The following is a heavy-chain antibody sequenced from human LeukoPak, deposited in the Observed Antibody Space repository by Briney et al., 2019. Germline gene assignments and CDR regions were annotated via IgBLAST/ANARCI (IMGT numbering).Heavy chain of an antibody. CDR2: ISSSSSTI. CDR1: GFTFSGFA. D-gene: IGHD1-26*01. CDR3: AKLVGATSAAFDY. V-gene: IGHV3-48*01. Sequence: GGSLRLSCAASGFTFSGFAMDWVRQAPGKGLGWVSYISSSSSTIYYADSVKGRFTISRDNSKNTLYLQMNSLRAEDTAVYYCAKLVGATSAAFDYWGQGTLVTVSS. J-gene: IGHJ4*02.